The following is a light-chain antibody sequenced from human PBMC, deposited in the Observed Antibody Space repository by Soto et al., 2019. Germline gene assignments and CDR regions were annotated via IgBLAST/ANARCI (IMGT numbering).Light chain of an antibody. V-gene: IGLV2-14*01. CDR2: EVS. CDR1: SSDVGGYNY. J-gene: IGLJ1*01. CDR3: SSYTSSSTLVV. Sequence: QSALTQPASVSGSPGQSITISCTGTSSDVGGYNYVSWFQQSPGKAPKVMIYEVSNRPSGVSNRFSGSKSGNTASLTISGLQAEDEADYYCSSYTSSSTLVVFGTGTKLTVL.